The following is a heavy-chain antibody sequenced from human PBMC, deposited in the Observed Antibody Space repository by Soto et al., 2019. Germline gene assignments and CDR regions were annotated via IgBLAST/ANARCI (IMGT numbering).Heavy chain of an antibody. CDR2: ISAYNGNT. V-gene: IGHV1-18*01. Sequence: ASVKASCKASGYTFTSCGISWVRQAPGQGLEWMGWISAYNGNTNYAQKLQGRVTMTTDTSTSTAYMELRSLRSDDTAVYYCARERINDFWSGYSNWFDPWGQGTLVTVSS. CDR3: ARERINDFWSGYSNWFDP. D-gene: IGHD3-3*01. CDR1: GYTFTSCG. J-gene: IGHJ5*02.